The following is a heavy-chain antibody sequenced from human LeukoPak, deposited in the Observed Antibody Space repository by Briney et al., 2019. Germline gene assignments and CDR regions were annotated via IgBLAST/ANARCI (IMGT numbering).Heavy chain of an antibody. Sequence: ASVKVSCKASGYTFTGYYMHWVRQAPGQGLEWMGWINPNSGGTNYAQKFQGRVTMTRDTSISTAYMELSSLRSDDTAVYYCARDHCTSINCYEYKYYGMDVWGQGTTVTVSS. CDR1: GYTFTGYY. D-gene: IGHD2-2*01. CDR2: INPNSGGT. V-gene: IGHV1-2*02. J-gene: IGHJ6*02. CDR3: ARDHCTSINCYEYKYYGMDV.